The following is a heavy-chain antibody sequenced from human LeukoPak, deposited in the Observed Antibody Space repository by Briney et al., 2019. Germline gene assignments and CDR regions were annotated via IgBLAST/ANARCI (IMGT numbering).Heavy chain of an antibody. CDR3: ARNLVILNAFDL. V-gene: IGHV1-46*01. CDR2: INPSSGPP. CDR1: GYTSTSYY. J-gene: IGHJ3*01. D-gene: IGHD2-21*01. Sequence: ASVKVSCKPSGYTSTSYYLHWVRPAPGQGLEWMGIINPSSGPPTYAQKFRGRVTMTRDTSTSTVYMELSSLRSEDTAVYYCARNLVILNAFDLWGQGTMVTVSS.